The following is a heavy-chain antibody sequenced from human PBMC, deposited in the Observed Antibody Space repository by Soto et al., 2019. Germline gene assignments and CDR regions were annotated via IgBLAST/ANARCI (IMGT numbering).Heavy chain of an antibody. Sequence: SETLSLTCNVSDDSLSTYYWSWIRQPAGKGLEWIGRIYASGSTNYNPSLKGRVSMSVDTSKKQFSLRMISVTAADTAMYYCARSAIPRGGWFRPWGQGVLVTVSS. D-gene: IGHD2-21*01. CDR1: DDSLSTYY. CDR2: IYASGST. CDR3: ARSAIPRGGWFRP. J-gene: IGHJ5*02. V-gene: IGHV4-4*07.